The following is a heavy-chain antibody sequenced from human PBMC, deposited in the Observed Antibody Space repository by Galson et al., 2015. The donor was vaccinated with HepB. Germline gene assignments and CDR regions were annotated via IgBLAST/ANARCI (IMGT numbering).Heavy chain of an antibody. CDR1: GYTFTSYA. CDR2: INAGNGNT. D-gene: IGHD2-15*01. J-gene: IGHJ4*02. V-gene: IGHV1-3*01. CDR3: ARDRVDCSGGSCHPYYFDY. Sequence: QSGAEVKKLGESLKISCKASGYTFTSYAMHWVRQAPGQRLEWMGWINAGNGNTKYSQKFQGRVTITRDTSASTAYMELSSLRSEDTAVYYCARDRVDCSGGSCHPYYFDYWGQGTLVTVSS.